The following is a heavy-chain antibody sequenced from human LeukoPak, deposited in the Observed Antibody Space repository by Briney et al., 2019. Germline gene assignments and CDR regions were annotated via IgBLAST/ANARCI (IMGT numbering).Heavy chain of an antibody. CDR2: INPNSGGT. D-gene: IGHD5-12*01. CDR3: ARDRSSLYNGNYAF. Sequence: ASVKVSCKTSGYTFSGYYMHWVRQAPGQGLEWMGWINPNSGGTNYARKFQGRVTMTRDTSTTTSYMDLSSLTSDDTAVYYCARDRSSLYNGNYAFWGQGTLVTVSS. CDR1: GYTFSGYY. J-gene: IGHJ4*02. V-gene: IGHV1-2*02.